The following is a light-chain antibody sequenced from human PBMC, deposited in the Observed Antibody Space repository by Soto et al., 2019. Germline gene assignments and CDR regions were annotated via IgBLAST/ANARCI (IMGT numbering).Light chain of an antibody. Sequence: EIVMTQSPGTLSASPGERATLSCRASQSVSSNLAWYQQKPGQAPRLLIYGSSTRVTGIPARFSGSGSGTEFTLTISSLQSEDFAVYYCQQYNSYRTLGQGTKVDIK. V-gene: IGKV3-15*01. CDR1: QSVSSN. J-gene: IGKJ1*01. CDR3: QQYNSYRT. CDR2: GSS.